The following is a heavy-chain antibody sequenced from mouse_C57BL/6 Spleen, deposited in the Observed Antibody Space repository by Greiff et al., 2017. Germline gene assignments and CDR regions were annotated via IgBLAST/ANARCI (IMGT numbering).Heavy chain of an antibody. Sequence: QVQLQQPGAELVRPGTSVKLSCKASGYTFTSYWMHWVKQRPGQGLEWIGVLDPSASYTNYNQKFKGKATLTVDTSSSPAYMQLSSLTSEDSAVYYCAREGTTVPLDYWGQGTTRTVSS. J-gene: IGHJ2*01. CDR1: GYTFTSYW. CDR3: AREGTTVPLDY. D-gene: IGHD1-1*01. V-gene: IGHV1-59*01. CDR2: LDPSASYT.